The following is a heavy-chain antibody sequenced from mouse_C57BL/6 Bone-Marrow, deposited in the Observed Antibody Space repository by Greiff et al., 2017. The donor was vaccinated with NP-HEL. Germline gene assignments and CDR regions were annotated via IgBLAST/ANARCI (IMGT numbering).Heavy chain of an antibody. CDR3: ASLAGPYYFDY. CDR2: ISNLAYSI. V-gene: IGHV5-15*01. D-gene: IGHD4-1*01. CDR1: GFTFSDYG. J-gene: IGHJ2*01. Sequence: EVQLVESGGGLVQPGGSLKLSCAASGFTFSDYGMAWVRQAPRKGPEWVAFISNLAYSIYYADTVTGRFTISRENAKNTLYLEMSSLRSEDTAMYSCASLAGPYYFDYWGHGTTLTVSS.